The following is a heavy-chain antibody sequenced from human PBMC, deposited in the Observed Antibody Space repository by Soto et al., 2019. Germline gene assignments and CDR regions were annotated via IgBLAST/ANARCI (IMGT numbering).Heavy chain of an antibody. Sequence: SETLSLTCTVSGGSISSSSYYWGWIRQPPGKGLEWIGSIYYSGSTYYNPSLKSRVTLSVDTSKNQFSLKLSSVTAADTAVYYCARQRITMVRGVISGIIGFDPWGQGTLVTVSS. CDR1: GGSISSSSYY. CDR3: ARQRITMVRGVISGIIGFDP. CDR2: IYYSGST. J-gene: IGHJ5*02. V-gene: IGHV4-39*01. D-gene: IGHD3-10*01.